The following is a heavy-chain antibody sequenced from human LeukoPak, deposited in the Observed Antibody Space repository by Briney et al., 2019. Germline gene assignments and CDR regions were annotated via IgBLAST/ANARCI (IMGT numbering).Heavy chain of an antibody. Sequence: GASVKVSCKASGYTFTSYYMHWVRQAPGQGLEWMGIINPSGGSTSYAQKFQGRVTMTRDTSTSTVYMELSSLRSEDTAVYYCARGRDTAMAMINIINYWGRGTLVTVSS. D-gene: IGHD5-18*01. J-gene: IGHJ4*02. CDR3: ARGRDTAMAMINIINY. CDR2: INPSGGST. CDR1: GYTFTSYY. V-gene: IGHV1-46*03.